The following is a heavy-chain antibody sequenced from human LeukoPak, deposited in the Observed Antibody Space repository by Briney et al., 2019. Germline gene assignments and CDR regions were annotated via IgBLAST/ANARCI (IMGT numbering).Heavy chain of an antibody. Sequence: PSETLSLTCAVYGGSFSGYYWSWIRQPPGEGLEWIGEINHSGSTNYNPSLKSRVTISVDTSKNQFSLKLSSVTAADTAVYYCAREKSMVRYFQHWGQGTLVTVSS. V-gene: IGHV4-34*01. D-gene: IGHD3-10*01. J-gene: IGHJ1*01. CDR2: INHSGST. CDR1: GGSFSGYY. CDR3: AREKSMVRYFQH.